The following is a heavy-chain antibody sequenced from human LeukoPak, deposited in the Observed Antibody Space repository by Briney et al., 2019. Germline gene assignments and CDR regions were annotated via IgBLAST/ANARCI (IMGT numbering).Heavy chain of an antibody. Sequence: ASVKVSCKASGYTFTSYYMHWVRQAPGQGLEWMGIINPSDGSTTYAQRFQGRVTLTRDTSTSTVYMELSSLRAEDTAMYYCAREYYDNSGGEDAFDIWGPGTMVTVSS. CDR3: AREYYDNSGGEDAFDI. J-gene: IGHJ3*02. CDR2: INPSDGST. V-gene: IGHV1-46*01. D-gene: IGHD3-22*01. CDR1: GYTFTSYY.